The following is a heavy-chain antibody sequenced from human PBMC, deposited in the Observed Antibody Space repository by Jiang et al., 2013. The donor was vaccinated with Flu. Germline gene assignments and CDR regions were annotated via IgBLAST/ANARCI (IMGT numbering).Heavy chain of an antibody. V-gene: IGHV1-2*02. CDR2: INPNNGGT. CDR3: ARSGYSSNWDERWRCDS. CDR1: GYTFTGYY. J-gene: IGHJ5*01. D-gene: IGHD6-13*01. Sequence: SGAEVKKPGASVKVSCKASGYTFTGYYIHWVRQAPGQGLEWMGWINPNNGGTNYAQRFQGRVTMTRDTSISTAYMDLSSLRSDDTAVYYCARSGYSSNWDERWRCDSWG.